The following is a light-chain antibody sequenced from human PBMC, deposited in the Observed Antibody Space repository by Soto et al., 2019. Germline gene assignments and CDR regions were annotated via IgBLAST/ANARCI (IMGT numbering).Light chain of an antibody. V-gene: IGLV7-43*01. Sequence: QAVVTQEPSLTVSPGGTVTLTCASSTGTVTSGHYPNWLQQKPGQAPRALIYSTDTRHSWTPARFSGSLLGGKAALTLSGVQPEDEADYYWLLYDGGAVVFGGGTKLTVL. J-gene: IGLJ2*01. CDR3: LLYDGGAVV. CDR1: TGTVTSGHY. CDR2: STD.